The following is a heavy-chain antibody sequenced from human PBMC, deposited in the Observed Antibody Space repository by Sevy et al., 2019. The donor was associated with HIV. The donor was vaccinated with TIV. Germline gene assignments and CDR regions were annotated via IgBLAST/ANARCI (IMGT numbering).Heavy chain of an antibody. CDR2: ISYDGSNK. CDR3: AREYSSSSGFDY. D-gene: IGHD6-6*01. CDR1: GFTFSSYA. V-gene: IGHV3-30-3*01. Sequence: GGSLRLSCAASGFTFSSYAMHWVRQAPGKGLEWVAVISYDGSNKYYADSVKGRFTISRDKSKNTLYLQMNSLRAEDTAVYYCAREYSSSSGFDYWGQGTLVTVSS. J-gene: IGHJ4*02.